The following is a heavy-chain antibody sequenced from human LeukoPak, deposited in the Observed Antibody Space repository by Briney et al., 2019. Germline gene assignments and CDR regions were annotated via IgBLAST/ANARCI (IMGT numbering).Heavy chain of an antibody. D-gene: IGHD3-22*01. Sequence: PGGSLRLSCAASGFTFSSYAMSWVRQAPGKGLEWVSAISGSGGSTYYADSVKGRFTISRDNSKNTLYLQMNSLRAEDTAVCYCAKNYDSSGYSALDYWGQGTLVTVSS. CDR3: AKNYDSSGYSALDY. CDR1: GFTFSSYA. V-gene: IGHV3-23*01. J-gene: IGHJ4*02. CDR2: ISGSGGST.